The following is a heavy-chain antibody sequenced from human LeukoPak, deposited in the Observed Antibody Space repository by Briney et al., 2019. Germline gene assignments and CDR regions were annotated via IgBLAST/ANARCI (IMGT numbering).Heavy chain of an antibody. CDR1: GYTFTIYG. J-gene: IGHJ6*03. CDR2: ISAYNGNT. V-gene: IGHV1-18*01. CDR3: ARGPRLYYYYYMDV. Sequence: ASVKVSCKSSGYTFTIYGISGVRQAPGQGLEGMGWISAYNGNTNYAQKLQGRVTMTTDTSTTTAHMELRSLRSDDTAVYYCARGPRLYYYYYMDVWGKGTTVSVSS.